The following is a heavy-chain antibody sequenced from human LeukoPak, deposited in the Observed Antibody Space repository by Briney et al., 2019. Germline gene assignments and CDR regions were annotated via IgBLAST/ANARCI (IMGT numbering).Heavy chain of an antibody. CDR2: IYYSGST. CDR1: GGSISSYY. J-gene: IGHJ4*02. Sequence: PSETLSLTCTVSGGSISSYYWSWIRQPPGKGLQWIGYIYYSGSTNYNPSLKSRVTISVDTSKNQFSLKLSSVTAADTAVYYCARQVERLLLFDYWGQGTLVTASS. CDR3: ARQVERLLLFDY. V-gene: IGHV4-59*08. D-gene: IGHD3-22*01.